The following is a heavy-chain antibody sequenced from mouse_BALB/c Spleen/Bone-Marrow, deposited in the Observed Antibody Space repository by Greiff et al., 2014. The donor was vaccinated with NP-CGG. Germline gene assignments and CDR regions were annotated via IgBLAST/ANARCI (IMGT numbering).Heavy chain of an antibody. CDR3: ARYDYGVYFDY. CDR1: GLNIKDTY. J-gene: IGHJ2*01. CDR2: IDPANGNT. D-gene: IGHD2-4*01. Sequence: EVQVVESGAELVKPGASVKLSCTASGLNIKDTYMHWVKQRPEQGLEWIGRIDPANGNTKYDPKFQGKATITADTSSNTAYLQLSSLTSEDTAVYYCARYDYGVYFDYWGQGTTLTVSP. V-gene: IGHV14-3*02.